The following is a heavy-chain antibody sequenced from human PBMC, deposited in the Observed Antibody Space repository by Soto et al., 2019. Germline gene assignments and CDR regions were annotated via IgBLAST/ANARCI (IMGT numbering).Heavy chain of an antibody. CDR2: IYYSGST. CDR3: ARVGYGYNWFDP. D-gene: IGHD5-12*01. Sequence: SETLSLTCTVSGGSISSGGYYWSWIRQHPGKGLGWIGYIYYSGSTYYNPSLKSRVTISVDTSKNQFSLKLSSVTAADTAVYYCARVGYGYNWFDPWGQGTLVTVSS. J-gene: IGHJ5*02. CDR1: GGSISSGGYY. V-gene: IGHV4-31*03.